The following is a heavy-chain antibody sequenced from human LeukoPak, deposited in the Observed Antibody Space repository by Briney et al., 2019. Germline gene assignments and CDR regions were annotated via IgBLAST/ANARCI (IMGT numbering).Heavy chain of an antibody. CDR3: ARGLIAARLLDY. J-gene: IGHJ4*02. Sequence: GASVKVSCKASGYTFTGYDINWVRQATGQGLEWMGWMNPNSGNTGYAQKFQGRVTITRNTSISTAYMELSSLRSEDTAVYYCARGLIAARLLDYWGQGTLVTVSS. D-gene: IGHD6-6*01. CDR2: MNPNSGNT. CDR1: GYTFTGYD. V-gene: IGHV1-8*03.